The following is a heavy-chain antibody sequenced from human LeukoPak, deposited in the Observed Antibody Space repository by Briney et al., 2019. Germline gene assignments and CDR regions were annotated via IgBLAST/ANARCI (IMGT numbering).Heavy chain of an antibody. CDR2: ISVSSNTI. CDR3: ATRPLGGSSHAPFDY. V-gene: IGHV3-48*01. J-gene: IGHJ4*02. Sequence: GGSLRLSCAASGFIFSSYSMNWVRQAPGKGLEWVSYISVSSNTIYYADSVKGRFTISRDNAKDSLYLQMNSLRAEDTAVYYCATRPLGGSSHAPFDYWGQGTLVTVSS. D-gene: IGHD6-13*01. CDR1: GFIFSSYS.